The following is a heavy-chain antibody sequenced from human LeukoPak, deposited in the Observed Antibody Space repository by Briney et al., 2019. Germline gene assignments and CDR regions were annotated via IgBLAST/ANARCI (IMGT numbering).Heavy chain of an antibody. CDR1: GYTFTGYY. CDR2: INHNSGGT. V-gene: IGHV1-2*02. D-gene: IGHD2-21*01. CDR3: ARDQGSLVVDY. J-gene: IGHJ4*02. Sequence: ASVKVSCKASGYTFTGYYMHWVRQAPGQGLEWMGWINHNSGGTNYAQKFQGRVTMTRDTSISTAYMELSRLRSDDTAVYYCARDQGSLVVDYWGQGTLVTVSS.